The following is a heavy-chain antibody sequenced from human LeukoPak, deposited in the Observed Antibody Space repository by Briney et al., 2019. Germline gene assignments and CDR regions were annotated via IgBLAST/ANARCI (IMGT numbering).Heavy chain of an antibody. Sequence: GRSLRLSCAASGFTFSSYAMHWVRQAPGKGLEWVAVISYDGSNKYYADSVMGRFTISRDNSKNTLYLQMNSLRAEDTAVYYCARDLGSSSWYFSPTYYYYGMDVWGQGTTVTVSS. CDR3: ARDLGSSSWYFSPTYYYYGMDV. D-gene: IGHD6-13*01. V-gene: IGHV3-30-3*01. CDR2: ISYDGSNK. J-gene: IGHJ6*02. CDR1: GFTFSSYA.